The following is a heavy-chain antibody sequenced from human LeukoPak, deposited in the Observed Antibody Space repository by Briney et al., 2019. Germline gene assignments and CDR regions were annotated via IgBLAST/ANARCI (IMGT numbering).Heavy chain of an antibody. CDR1: GASISSHY. CDR2: IYDRGST. V-gene: IGHV4-59*11. Sequence: SETLSLTCTVTGASISSHYWCWFRQTPGTGLEWIGDIYDRGSTTYNPSLKSRVSISVDTSRNQFSLNLRSVTAADTAVYYCAKIEVGRFDPWGQGTLVTVSS. D-gene: IGHD1-26*01. CDR3: AKIEVGRFDP. J-gene: IGHJ5*02.